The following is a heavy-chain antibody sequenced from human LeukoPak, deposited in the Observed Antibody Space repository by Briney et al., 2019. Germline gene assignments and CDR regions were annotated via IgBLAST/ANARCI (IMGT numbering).Heavy chain of an antibody. V-gene: IGHV1-46*01. D-gene: IGHD3-10*01. CDR2: INPSGGST. J-gene: IGHJ4*02. CDR3: ARVPTYYYGSGSNYFGY. Sequence: GVSVKVSCKASGYTFTSYYMHWVRQAPGQGLEWMGIINPSGGSTSYAQKFQGRVTMTRDTSTSTVYMELSSLRSEDTAVYYCARVPTYYYGSGSNYFGYWGQGTLVTVSS. CDR1: GYTFTSYY.